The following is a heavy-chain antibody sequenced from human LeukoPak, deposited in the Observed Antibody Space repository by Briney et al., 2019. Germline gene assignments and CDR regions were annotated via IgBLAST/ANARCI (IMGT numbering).Heavy chain of an antibody. D-gene: IGHD3-16*02. CDR3: ARAFQSLGGLSLPDY. CDR1: GYTFTNYA. Sequence: ASVKVSCKASGYTFTNYAMNWVRQAPGQGLEFMGWIHPSTGNPTYAQGFTGRFVFSLDTSVSTTYLQIISLKAEDTAVYFCARAFQSLGGLSLPDYWGQGTLVTVSS. J-gene: IGHJ4*02. V-gene: IGHV7-4-1*02. CDR2: IHPSTGNP.